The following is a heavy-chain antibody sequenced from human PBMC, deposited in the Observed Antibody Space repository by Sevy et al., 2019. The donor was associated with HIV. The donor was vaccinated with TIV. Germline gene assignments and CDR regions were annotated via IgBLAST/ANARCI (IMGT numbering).Heavy chain of an antibody. Sequence: ASVKVSCKASGYTFTGDYLHWVRQAPGQGLEWMGRVYPNSGGTNYAQKFQGRVTMTRDTSISTAYMELSRLRSDDTAVASCARDGGGGTTNSGMDVWGQGTTVTVSS. V-gene: IGHV1-2*06. CDR2: VYPNSGGT. J-gene: IGHJ6*02. CDR3: ARDGGGGTTNSGMDV. D-gene: IGHD1-7*01. CDR1: GYTFTGDY.